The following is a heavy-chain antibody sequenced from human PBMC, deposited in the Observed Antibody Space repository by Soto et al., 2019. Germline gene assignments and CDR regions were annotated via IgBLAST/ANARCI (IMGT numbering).Heavy chain of an antibody. CDR2: IIPILGIA. D-gene: IGHD6-13*01. CDR3: AKGGRQLAPKEAFDI. V-gene: IGHV1-69*02. CDR1: GGTFSSYT. Sequence: GASVKVSCKASGGTFSSYTISWVRQAPGQGLEWMGRIIPILGIANYAQKFQGRVTITADKSTSTAYMELSSLRSEDTAVYYCAKGGRQLAPKEAFDIWGQGTMVTVSS. J-gene: IGHJ3*02.